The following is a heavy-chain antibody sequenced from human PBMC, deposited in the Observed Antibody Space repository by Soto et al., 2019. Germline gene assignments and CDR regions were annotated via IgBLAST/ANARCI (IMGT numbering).Heavy chain of an antibody. V-gene: IGHV1-69*02. Sequence: GASVKISCKASGGTFSSYTISWVRQDPGQGREWMGRNIPILGIANYAQKFQGRVTITADKSTSTAYMELSSPRSEDTAVYYCARVGTYYDILTGYYPFGYWGQGTLVTVSS. J-gene: IGHJ4*02. CDR2: NIPILGIA. CDR3: ARVGTYYDILTGYYPFGY. CDR1: GGTFSSYT. D-gene: IGHD3-9*01.